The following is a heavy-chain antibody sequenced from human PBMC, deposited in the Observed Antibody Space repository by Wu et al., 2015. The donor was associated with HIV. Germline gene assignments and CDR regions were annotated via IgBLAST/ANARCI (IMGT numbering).Heavy chain of an antibody. Sequence: QVQLVQSGPEVKKPGASVKVSCKAFGYIFSRYGLIWVRQAPGEGLQWMGWISPYTGETTYAKSLQGRVTMTVEPAQNTVYMELRSLTSDDTGVYFCARSTPGGLAARPGSDYWGQGPSSSSPQ. D-gene: IGHD6-6*01. CDR1: GYIFSRYG. J-gene: IGHJ4*02. CDR3: ARSTPGGLAARPGSDY. V-gene: IGHV1-18*01. CDR2: ISPYTGET.